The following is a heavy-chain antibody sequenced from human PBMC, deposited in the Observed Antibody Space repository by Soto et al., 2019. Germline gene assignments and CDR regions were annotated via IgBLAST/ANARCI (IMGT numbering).Heavy chain of an antibody. CDR1: GFIFTNYW. D-gene: IGHD1-26*01. CDR3: TSARSSVGAPGGFIEY. CDR2: IHRDGGEK. J-gene: IGHJ4*02. V-gene: IGHV3-7*03. Sequence: EVQLVESGGDLVQPGGSPRLSCAASGFIFTNYWMSWVRQAPGKGLEWVANIHRDGGEKRYVDSVKGRFSISRDNAKNSLYLQMNSLSADDTGVYYCTSARSSVGAPGGFIEYWGQGNLVTVSS.